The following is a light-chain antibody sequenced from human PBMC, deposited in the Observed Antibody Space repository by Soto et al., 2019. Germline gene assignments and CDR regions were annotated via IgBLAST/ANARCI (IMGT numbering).Light chain of an antibody. CDR2: SSN. Sequence: QSVLTQPPSASGTPGQRVTISCSGSNSNIGSNTVNWYQQFPGAAPKLLVYSSNLRPSGVPDRCSGSKSGTSASLAISGLQSEDESDYYCAAWDGSLNGVVFGGGTKVTVL. CDR1: NSNIGSNT. V-gene: IGLV1-44*01. CDR3: AAWDGSLNGVV. J-gene: IGLJ3*02.